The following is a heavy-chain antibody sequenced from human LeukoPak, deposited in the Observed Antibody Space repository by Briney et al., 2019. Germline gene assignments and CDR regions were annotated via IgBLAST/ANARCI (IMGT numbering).Heavy chain of an antibody. V-gene: IGHV1-69*05. Sequence: ASVKVSCKASGGTFSSYAISWVRQAPGQGLEWMGGIIPIFGTANYAQKFQGRVTITTDESTSTAYMELSSLRSEDTAVYYCARGVVPAAIGYFDYWGQGTLVTVSS. CDR1: GGTFSSYA. D-gene: IGHD2-2*02. J-gene: IGHJ4*02. CDR3: ARGVVPAAIGYFDY. CDR2: IIPIFGTA.